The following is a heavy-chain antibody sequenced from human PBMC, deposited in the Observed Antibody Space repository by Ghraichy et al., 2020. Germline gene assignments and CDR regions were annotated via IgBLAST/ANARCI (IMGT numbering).Heavy chain of an antibody. CDR1: GGSINNYY. V-gene: IGHV4-59*01. Sequence: SETLSLTCTVSGGSINNYYWSWIRQPPGKGLEWIGFIYYSGGANYNSSLKSRATISVDVYTTQFSLRLSSVTAADTAAYYCARDRAVFGPGGMDVWGQGTT. CDR2: IYYSGGA. CDR3: ARDRAVFGPGGMDV. J-gene: IGHJ6*02. D-gene: IGHD3-3*01.